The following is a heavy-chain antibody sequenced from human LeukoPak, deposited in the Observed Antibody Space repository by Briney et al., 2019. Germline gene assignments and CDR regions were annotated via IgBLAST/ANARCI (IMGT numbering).Heavy chain of an antibody. Sequence: ASVKVSCKASGYTFTSYGISWVRQAPGQGLEWMGWISAYNGNTNYAQKLQGRVTMTTDTSTSTAYMELRSLRSDDTAVYYCAGDPVVVVPAAMGWYYYGMDVWGKGTTVTVSS. D-gene: IGHD2-2*01. V-gene: IGHV1-18*04. J-gene: IGHJ6*04. CDR3: AGDPVVVVPAAMGWYYYGMDV. CDR1: GYTFTSYG. CDR2: ISAYNGNT.